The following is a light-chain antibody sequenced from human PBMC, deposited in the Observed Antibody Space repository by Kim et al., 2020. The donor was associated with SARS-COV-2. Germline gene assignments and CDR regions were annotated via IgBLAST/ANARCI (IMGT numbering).Light chain of an antibody. CDR2: DNN. CDR3: ATWDSSLGAGV. CDR1: SSNIGSNY. J-gene: IGLJ2*01. Sequence: GQKVTISCSGSSSNIGSNYVSWYQQLPGTAPKLLIYDNNRRPSGIPDRFSGSKSGTSATLGITGLQTGDEADYYCATWDSSLGAGVFGGGTQLTVL. V-gene: IGLV1-51*01.